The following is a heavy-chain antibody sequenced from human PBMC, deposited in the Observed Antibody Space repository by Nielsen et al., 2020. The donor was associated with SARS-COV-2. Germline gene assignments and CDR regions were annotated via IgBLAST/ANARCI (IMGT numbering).Heavy chain of an antibody. CDR3: AREDVGRDGTSWLDH. V-gene: IGHV1-2*02. J-gene: IGHJ5*02. CDR2: INPNSGGT. D-gene: IGHD5-24*01. Sequence: ASVKVSCKASGYTFTGYYIHWVRQAPGQGLEWMGWINPNSGGTDYAQKFQGRVTMTWDTSITTAYMELPRLRSDDTAVYFCAREDVGRDGTSWLDHWGQGALVTVSS. CDR1: GYTFTGYY.